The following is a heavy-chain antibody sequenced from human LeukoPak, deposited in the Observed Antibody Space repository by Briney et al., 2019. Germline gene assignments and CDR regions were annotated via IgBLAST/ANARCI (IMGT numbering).Heavy chain of an antibody. V-gene: IGHV3-74*01. Sequence: GGSLRLSCAASGFTFSTYWMHWVRQAPRKGLVWVSRINTDGSSTDYADSVKGRFTISRDNAKNTLYLQMNSLRAEDTAVYYCASRACSSTSCYYYWGQGTLVTVSS. CDR2: INTDGSST. J-gene: IGHJ4*02. CDR1: GFTFSTYW. CDR3: ASRACSSTSCYYY. D-gene: IGHD2-2*01.